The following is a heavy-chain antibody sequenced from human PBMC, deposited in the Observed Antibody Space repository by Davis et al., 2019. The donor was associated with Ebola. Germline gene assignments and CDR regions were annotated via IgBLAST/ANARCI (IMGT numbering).Heavy chain of an antibody. V-gene: IGHV1-69*06. J-gene: IGHJ3*02. CDR1: GGTFSSYA. D-gene: IGHD1-26*01. Sequence: SVKVSCKASGGTFSSYAISWVRQAPGQGLEWMGGIIPIFGTANYAQKFQGRVTITADKSMSTAYMELSSLRSEDTAVYYCARFGIVGATNAFDIWGQGTMVTVSS. CDR2: IIPIFGTA. CDR3: ARFGIVGATNAFDI.